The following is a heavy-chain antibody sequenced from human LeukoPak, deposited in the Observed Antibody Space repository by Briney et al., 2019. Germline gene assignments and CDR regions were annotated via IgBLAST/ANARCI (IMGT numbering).Heavy chain of an antibody. CDR1: GYTLTELS. CDR3: ATITSGYYYSFDY. Sequence: GASVTVSCKVSGYTLTELSMHWVRQAPGKGLEWMGGFDPEDGETIYAQKFQGRVTMTEDTSTDTAYMELSSLRSEDTAVYYCATITSGYYYSFDYWGQGTLVTVSS. D-gene: IGHD3-22*01. J-gene: IGHJ4*02. V-gene: IGHV1-24*01. CDR2: FDPEDGET.